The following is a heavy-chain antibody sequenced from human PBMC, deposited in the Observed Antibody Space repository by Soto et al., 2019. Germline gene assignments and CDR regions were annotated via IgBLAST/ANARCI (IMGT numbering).Heavy chain of an antibody. CDR1: GGTFSSYA. CDR3: ARDLGVTSTSLYGMDV. V-gene: IGHV1-69*06. CDR2: IIPIFGTA. Sequence: QVQLVQSGAEVKKPGSSVKVSCKASGGTFSSYAISWVRQAPGQGLEWMGGIIPIFGTANYAQKFQGRATITADKSTSTAYMELSSLRSEDTAVYYCARDLGVTSTSLYGMDVWGQGTTVTVSS. J-gene: IGHJ6*02. D-gene: IGHD2-2*01.